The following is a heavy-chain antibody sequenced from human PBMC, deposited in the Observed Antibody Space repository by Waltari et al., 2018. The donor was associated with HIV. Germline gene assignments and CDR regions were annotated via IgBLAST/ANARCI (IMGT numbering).Heavy chain of an antibody. Sequence: EVQLVDSGGGLVKPGGSLRLSCAASGFTFSDYSMNWVRQSPGKGLDWGSSISSSGSFIYYADSVKGRFTISRDNAQNSMYRQMNNLRADDSAMYYCARDSRGTSWSLNWFDPWGQGTLVTVSS. J-gene: IGHJ5*02. V-gene: IGHV3-21*02. CDR1: GFTFSDYS. D-gene: IGHD6-13*01. CDR2: ISSSGSFI. CDR3: ARDSRGTSWSLNWFDP.